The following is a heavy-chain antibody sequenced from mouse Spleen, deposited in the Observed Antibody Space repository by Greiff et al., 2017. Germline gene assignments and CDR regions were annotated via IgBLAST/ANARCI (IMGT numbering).Heavy chain of an antibody. Sequence: QVQLQQSGAELAKPGASVKMSCKASGYTFTSYWMHWVKQRPGQGLEWIGYINPSTGYTEYNQKFKDKATLTADKSSSTAYMQLSSLTSEDSAVYYCAREDYYGSSYAAWFAYWGQGTLVTVSA. CDR2: INPSTGYT. V-gene: IGHV1-7*01. CDR3: AREDYYGSSYAAWFAY. J-gene: IGHJ3*01. D-gene: IGHD1-1*01. CDR1: GYTFTSYW.